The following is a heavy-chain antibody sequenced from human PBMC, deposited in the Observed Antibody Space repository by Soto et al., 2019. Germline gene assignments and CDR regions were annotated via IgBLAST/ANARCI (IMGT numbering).Heavy chain of an antibody. CDR1: GSCLESDA. CDR2: FSGGGGST. V-gene: IGHV3-23*01. J-gene: IGHJ4*02. Sequence: WGSLRLSCAVSGSCLESDALTWVRLGPLKGLEWVASFSGGGGSTYYTDSVKGRFSISRDNSNRVVYLQMGSLTAGDTAVYYCAKTETFNGYYNDFDYWGQGTRVTVSS. D-gene: IGHD3-9*01. CDR3: AKTETFNGYYNDFDY.